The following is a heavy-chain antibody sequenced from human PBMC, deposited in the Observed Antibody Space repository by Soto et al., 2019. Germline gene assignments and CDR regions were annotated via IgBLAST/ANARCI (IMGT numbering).Heavy chain of an antibody. CDR1: GGSISSYY. Sequence: PSETLSLTCTVSGGSISSYYWSWIRQPPGKGLEWIGYIYYSGSTNYNPSLKSRVTISVDTSKNQFSLKLSSVTAADTAVYYCARGGGSWSNWFDPWGQGTLVTVSS. D-gene: IGHD2-15*01. CDR2: IYYSGST. J-gene: IGHJ5*02. V-gene: IGHV4-59*01. CDR3: ARGGGSWSNWFDP.